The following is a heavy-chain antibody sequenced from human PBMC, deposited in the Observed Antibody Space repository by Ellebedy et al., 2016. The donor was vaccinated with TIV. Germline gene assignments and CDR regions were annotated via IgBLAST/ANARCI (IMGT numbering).Heavy chain of an antibody. J-gene: IGHJ6*03. CDR2: ISYDGTNK. CDR3: ARVELDYYMDV. CDR1: GFIFSSCA. V-gene: IGHV3-30-3*01. Sequence: GGSLRLXXVASGFIFSSCAMHWVRQAPGKGLEWVAVISYDGTNKYYADSVKGRFTISRDNSKNTLYLQMNSLRAEDTAVYYCARVELDYYMDVWGKGTTVTVSS.